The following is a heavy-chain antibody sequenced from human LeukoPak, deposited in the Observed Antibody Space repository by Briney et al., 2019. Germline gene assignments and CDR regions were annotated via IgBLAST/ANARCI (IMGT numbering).Heavy chain of an antibody. V-gene: IGHV3-23*01. D-gene: IGHD2/OR15-2a*01. CDR3: AKTFLQSSYYPDYYFDY. Sequence: PEGSLRLSCAASGFTFSSYAMSWVRQAPGKGLEWVSAISGSGGSTYYADSVKGRFTISRDNSKNTLYLQMNSLRAEDTAVYYCAKTFLQSSYYPDYYFDYWGQGTLVTVSS. J-gene: IGHJ4*02. CDR2: ISGSGGST. CDR1: GFTFSSYA.